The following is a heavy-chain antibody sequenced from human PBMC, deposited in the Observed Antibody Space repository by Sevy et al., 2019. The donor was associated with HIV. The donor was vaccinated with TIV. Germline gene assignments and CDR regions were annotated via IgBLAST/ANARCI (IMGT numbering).Heavy chain of an antibody. Sequence: GGSLRLSCAASGFSFSSHGMHWVRQAPGKGLEWQSVISYDGNKKYYADSVKGRFTISRDNSKNTLYLQMNSLRAEETAVYYCARDLDLGYCSGGSCLLGYYYGMDVWGQGTTVTVSS. CDR1: GFSFSSHG. CDR3: ARDLDLGYCSGGSCLLGYYYGMDV. D-gene: IGHD2-15*01. J-gene: IGHJ6*02. CDR2: ISYDGNKK. V-gene: IGHV3-30*03.